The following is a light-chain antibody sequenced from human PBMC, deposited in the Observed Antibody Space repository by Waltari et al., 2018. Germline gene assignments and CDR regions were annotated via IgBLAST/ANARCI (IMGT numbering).Light chain of an antibody. V-gene: IGLV3-1*01. J-gene: IGLJ2*01. CDR3: QAWDSLVV. CDR1: QLGDKY. CDR2: EDS. Sequence: SYDLTQPPSVSVSPGQTATITCSGDQLGDKYVCWYHQKPGQSPVLIIYEDSKRPSGIPERFAGSNSGNTATVTISETQAMDEGDYYCQAWDSLVVFGGGTKLTVL.